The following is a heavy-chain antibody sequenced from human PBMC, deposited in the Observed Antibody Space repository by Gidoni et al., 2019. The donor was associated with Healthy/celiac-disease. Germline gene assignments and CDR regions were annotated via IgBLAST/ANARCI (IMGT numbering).Heavy chain of an antibody. J-gene: IGHJ6*02. CDR3: AKGDCSGGSCYEYYYGMDV. CDR1: GFTFSSHG. V-gene: IGHV3-30*18. D-gene: IGHD2-15*01. Sequence: QVQLVESGGGVVQPGRSLRLSCAASGFTFSSHGLHWVRQAPGKGLEWGEVISYDGSNKYYADSVKGRFTISRDNSKNTLYLQMNSLRAEDTAVYYCAKGDCSGGSCYEYYYGMDVWGQGTTVTVSS. CDR2: ISYDGSNK.